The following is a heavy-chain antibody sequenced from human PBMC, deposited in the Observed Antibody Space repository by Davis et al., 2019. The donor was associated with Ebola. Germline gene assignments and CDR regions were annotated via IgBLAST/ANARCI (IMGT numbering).Heavy chain of an antibody. J-gene: IGHJ4*02. V-gene: IGHV4-30-4*01. D-gene: IGHD4-11*01. CDR1: GGSISSGDYY. CDR2: IFYSGST. Sequence: PSETLSLTCTVSGGSISSGDYYWSWIRQPPGKGLEWLGYIFYSGSTYYNPSLKSRLSISVDTSKNRFSLNLTSVTAADTAVYYCARGDYNNHIDYWGQGTLITVSS. CDR3: ARGDYNNHIDY.